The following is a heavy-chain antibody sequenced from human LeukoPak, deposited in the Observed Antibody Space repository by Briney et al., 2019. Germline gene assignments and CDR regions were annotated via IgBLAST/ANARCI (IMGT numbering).Heavy chain of an antibody. CDR1: GGSFSGYY. CDR3: ARGFHSSGWSWGRPFDY. CDR2: IYYSGST. V-gene: IGHV4-34*01. J-gene: IGHJ4*02. Sequence: PSETLSLTCAVYGGSFSGYYWSWIRQPPGKGLEWIGSIYYSGSTYYNPSLKSRVTILVDTSKNQFSLKLSSVTAADTAVYYCARGFHSSGWSWGRPFDYWGQGTLVTVSS. D-gene: IGHD6-19*01.